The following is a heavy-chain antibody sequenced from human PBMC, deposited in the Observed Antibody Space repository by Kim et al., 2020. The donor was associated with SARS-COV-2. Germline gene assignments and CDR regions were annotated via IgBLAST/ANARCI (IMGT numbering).Heavy chain of an antibody. V-gene: IGHV1-46*01. CDR3: TRDRASYFDSREQFTY. CDR2: INPSGGGA. D-gene: IGHD3-22*01. Sequence: ASVKVSCKASGYTFTNYYMHWMRQAPGQGLEWMGTINPSGGGASYAQKFQGRVTMTRDLSTTTVYMELSSLRFEDTAVYYCTRDRASYFDSREQFTYWGQGTLVTVSS. CDR1: GYTFTNYY. J-gene: IGHJ4*02.